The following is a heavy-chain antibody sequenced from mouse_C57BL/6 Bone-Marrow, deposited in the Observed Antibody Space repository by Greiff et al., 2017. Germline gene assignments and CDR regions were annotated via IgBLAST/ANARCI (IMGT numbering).Heavy chain of an antibody. CDR2: ISSGSSTI. V-gene: IGHV5-17*01. Sequence: EVKLMESGGGLVKPGGSLTLSCAASGFTFSDYGMHWVRQAPEKGLEWVAYISSGSSTIYYAAKVKGRFTISRDNAKNTLFLQMTSLRSEDTAMYYCARGAYWGQGTLVTVSA. J-gene: IGHJ3*01. CDR1: GFTFSDYG. CDR3: ARGAY.